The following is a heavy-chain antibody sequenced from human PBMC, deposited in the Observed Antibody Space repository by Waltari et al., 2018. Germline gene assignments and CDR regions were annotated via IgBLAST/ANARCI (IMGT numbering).Heavy chain of an antibody. V-gene: IGHV1-2*02. D-gene: IGHD1-7*01. CDR3: AREALGGTKAFDM. Sequence: QIQIMQSGAEVKKPGASVKVSCQASGYTFTAYYLHWARQAPGQGLEWMGWINSNTGGADCAQSCQGRVTVTRDTSISTVYMELSGLTSDDTAVYYCAREALGGTKAFDMWGQGTMVTVSS. CDR1: GYTFTAYY. J-gene: IGHJ3*02. CDR2: INSNTGGA.